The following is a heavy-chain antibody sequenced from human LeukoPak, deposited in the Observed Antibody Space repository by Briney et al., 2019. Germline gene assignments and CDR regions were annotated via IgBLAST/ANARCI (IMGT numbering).Heavy chain of an antibody. V-gene: IGHV3-23*01. CDR2: ISGSGGST. D-gene: IGHD3-22*01. Sequence: PGGSLRLSCAASGFTFSSYAMSWVRQAPGKGLEWGSAISGSGGSTYYADSVEGRFTISRDNSKNTLYLQMNSLRAEDTAVYYCAKGYYYDSSGYYSPFDYWGQGTLVTVSS. J-gene: IGHJ4*02. CDR1: GFTFSSYA. CDR3: AKGYYYDSSGYYSPFDY.